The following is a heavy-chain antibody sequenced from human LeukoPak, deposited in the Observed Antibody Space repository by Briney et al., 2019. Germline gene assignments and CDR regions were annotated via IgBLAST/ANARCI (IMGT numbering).Heavy chain of an antibody. J-gene: IGHJ4*02. D-gene: IGHD6-6*01. V-gene: IGHV3-7*01. CDR1: GFTFSSYW. Sequence: GGSLRLSCAASGFTFSSYWMSWVRQAPGKGLEWVANIKQDGSEKYYVDSVKGRFTISRDNAKNSLYLQMNSLRAEDTAVYYCARDSIVARPFSYFDYWGQGTLVTVSS. CDR2: IKQDGSEK. CDR3: ARDSIVARPFSYFDY.